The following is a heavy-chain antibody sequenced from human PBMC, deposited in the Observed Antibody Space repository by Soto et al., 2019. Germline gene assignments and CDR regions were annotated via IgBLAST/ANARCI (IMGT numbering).Heavy chain of an antibody. D-gene: IGHD3-9*01. CDR1: GGSISSSSYY. CDR2: IYYSGST. CDR3: AGHILSGYYTSGSNWFDP. Sequence: SETLSLTCTVSGGSISSSSYYWGWIRQPPGKGLEWIGSIYYSGSTYYNPSLKSRVTISVDTSKTQFSLKLSSVTAADTAVYYCAGHILSGYYTSGSNWFDPWGQGTLVTVSS. J-gene: IGHJ5*02. V-gene: IGHV4-39*01.